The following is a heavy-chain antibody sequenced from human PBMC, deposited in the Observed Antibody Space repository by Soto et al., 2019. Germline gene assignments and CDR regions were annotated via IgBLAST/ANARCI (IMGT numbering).Heavy chain of an antibody. CDR3: TTPVWGEWLLGIDY. Sequence: EVQLVESGGGLVKPGGSLRLSCAASGFTFSNAWMSWVRQAPGKGLEWVGRIKSKTDGGTTDYAAPVKGRFTISRDDSKNTLYLQMNSLKTEDTAVYYCTTPVWGEWLLGIDYWGQGTLVTVSS. J-gene: IGHJ4*02. CDR1: GFTFSNAW. D-gene: IGHD3-3*01. V-gene: IGHV3-15*01. CDR2: IKSKTDGGTT.